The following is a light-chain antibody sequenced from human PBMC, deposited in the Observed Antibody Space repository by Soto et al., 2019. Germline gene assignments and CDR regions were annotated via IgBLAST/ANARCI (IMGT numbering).Light chain of an antibody. CDR2: DAS. CDR1: QSVSSY. Sequence: EIVLTQSPATLSLSPGERATLSCRASQSVSSYLAWYQQKPGQAPRLLIYDASNRATGIPDRFSGSGSGTDFTLTISRLEPEDFAVYYCQQYGSSPPSVTFGQGTRLEIK. V-gene: IGKV3-20*01. J-gene: IGKJ5*01. CDR3: QQYGSSPPSVT.